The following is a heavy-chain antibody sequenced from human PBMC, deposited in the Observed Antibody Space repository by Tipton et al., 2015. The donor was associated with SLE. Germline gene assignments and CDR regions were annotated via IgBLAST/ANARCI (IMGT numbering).Heavy chain of an antibody. J-gene: IGHJ5*02. CDR2: IYYSGTM. V-gene: IGHV4-39*07. CDR1: GGSISSGYYY. CDR3: ARQYSSSGFNRFDP. Sequence: TLSLTCTVSGGSISSGYYYWSWIRQPPGEGLEWIGTIYYSGTMYYNPSLESRVAIEVDTSKNQFSLRLTSVTAADTAVYYCARQYSSSGFNRFDPWGQGTLVTVTS. D-gene: IGHD3-10*01.